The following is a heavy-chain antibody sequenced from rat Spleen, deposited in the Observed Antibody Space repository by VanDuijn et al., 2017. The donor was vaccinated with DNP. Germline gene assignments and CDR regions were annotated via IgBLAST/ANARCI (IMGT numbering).Heavy chain of an antibody. J-gene: IGHJ2*01. CDR3: AATGIRD. CDR2: IWGDGST. Sequence: QVQLKESGPGLVQPSQTLSLTCTVSGFSLTDYGVSWVRQPPGKGLEWMGIIWGDGSTNYNSALKSRLSISRDTSKSQVFLTMNSLQTDDTAVYYCAATGIRDWGQGVMVTVSS. CDR1: GFSLTDYG. V-gene: IGHV2-13*01. D-gene: IGHD1-4*01.